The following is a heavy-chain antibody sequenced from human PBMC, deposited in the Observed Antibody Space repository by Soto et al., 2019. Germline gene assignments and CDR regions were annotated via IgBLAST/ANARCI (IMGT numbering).Heavy chain of an antibody. J-gene: IGHJ4*02. D-gene: IGHD2-8*02. CDR3: VKDRTNTWSFAF. Sequence: QVQLVESGGGVVQPGRSLRLSCAASGFTFSTCVMHWVRQAPGKGLEGVAIASFDGSNIYSIDSVKGRFTISRDNSQNTLYLQMNGLRDEDTAVYYCVKDRTNTWSFAFGGQGTLVTVSS. CDR2: ASFDGSNI. CDR1: GFTFSTCV. V-gene: IGHV3-30*18.